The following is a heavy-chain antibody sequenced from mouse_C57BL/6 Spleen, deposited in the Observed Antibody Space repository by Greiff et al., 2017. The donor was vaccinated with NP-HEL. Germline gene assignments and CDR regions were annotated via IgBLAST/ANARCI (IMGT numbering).Heavy chain of an antibody. CDR2: IYPGDGDT. CDR3: VAGGLGRGYFDY. J-gene: IGHJ2*01. Sequence: QVQLQQSGAELVKPGASVKISCKASGYAFSSYWMNWVKQRPGKGLEWIGQIYPGDGDTNYNGKFKGKATLTADKSSSTAYMQLSSLTSEDSAVYFCVAGGLGRGYFDYWGQGTTLTVSS. CDR1: GYAFSSYW. V-gene: IGHV1-80*01. D-gene: IGHD4-1*01.